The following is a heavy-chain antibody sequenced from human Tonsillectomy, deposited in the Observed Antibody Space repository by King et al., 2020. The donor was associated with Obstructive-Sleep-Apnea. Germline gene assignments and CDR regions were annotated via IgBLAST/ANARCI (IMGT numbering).Heavy chain of an antibody. D-gene: IGHD2-2*02. CDR2: IYPGDSDT. CDR1: GYSFTNYW. CDR3: ARLGYCRSTSCYSYYYYSMDV. Sequence: QLVQSGAEVKKPGESLKISCKGSGYSFTNYWIGWVRQMPGKGLEWMGIIYPGDSDTRYSPSFQGQVTISADKSISTAYLQWSSLKASDTAMYYCARLGYCRSTSCYSYYYYSMDVWGQGTTVTVSS. J-gene: IGHJ6*02. V-gene: IGHV5-51*01.